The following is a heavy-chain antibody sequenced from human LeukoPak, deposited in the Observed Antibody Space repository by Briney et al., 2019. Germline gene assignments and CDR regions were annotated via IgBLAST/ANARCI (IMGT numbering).Heavy chain of an antibody. D-gene: IGHD2-15*01. Sequence: PGGSLRLSCAAPGFTFSSYAMSWVRQAPGKGLEWVSSISSSSSYIYYADSVKGRFTISRDNAKNSLYLQMNSLRAEGTAVYYCARRTDCSGGSCYSGWFDPWGQGTLVTVSS. CDR3: ARRTDCSGGSCYSGWFDP. CDR1: GFTFSSYA. J-gene: IGHJ5*02. V-gene: IGHV3-21*01. CDR2: ISSSSSYI.